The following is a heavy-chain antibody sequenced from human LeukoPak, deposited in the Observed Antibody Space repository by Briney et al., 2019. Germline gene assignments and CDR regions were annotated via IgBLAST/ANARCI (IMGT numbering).Heavy chain of an antibody. CDR3: AKDGVSSLSGSYLD. CDR1: GFTFSTYA. CDR2: ISVSGGST. D-gene: IGHD1-26*01. J-gene: IGHJ4*02. Sequence: PGGSLRLSCAASGFTFSTYAMSWVRQAPGKGLEWVSAISVSGGSTYYADSVKGRFTISRDNSKNTLYLQMNSLRAEDTAVYYCAKDGVSSLSGSYLDWGQGTLVTVSS. V-gene: IGHV3-23*01.